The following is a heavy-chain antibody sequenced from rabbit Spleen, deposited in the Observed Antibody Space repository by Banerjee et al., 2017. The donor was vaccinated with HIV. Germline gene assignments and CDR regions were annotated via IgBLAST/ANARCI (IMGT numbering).Heavy chain of an antibody. CDR2: IAGSSSDFT. CDR1: GFSFSSSDY. J-gene: IGHJ3*01. D-gene: IGHD1-1*01. V-gene: IGHV1S40*01. CDR3: ARDASSSGYYRDTRLDL. Sequence: QSLEESGGDLVKPGASLTLTCTASGFSFSSSDYMCWVRQAPGKGLEWISCIAGSSSDFTYSATWAKGRFTCSKTSSTTVTLQMTSLTAADTATYFCARDASSSGYYRDTRLDLWGPGTLVTVS.